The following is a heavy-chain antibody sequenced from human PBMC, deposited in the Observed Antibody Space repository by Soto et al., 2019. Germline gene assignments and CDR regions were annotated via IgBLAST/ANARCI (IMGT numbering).Heavy chain of an antibody. D-gene: IGHD6-19*01. J-gene: IGHJ4*02. CDR1: GFTFSSYA. Sequence: EVQLLESGGGLVQPGGSLRLSCAASGFTFSSYAMSWVRQAPGKGLEWVSTISGSGDNTYYADSVKGRFTISRDNSKNTLYLQMYSLRAEDTAVYYCAKARGSVWSYYFDYWGQGTLVTVSS. CDR2: ISGSGDNT. CDR3: AKARGSVWSYYFDY. V-gene: IGHV3-23*01.